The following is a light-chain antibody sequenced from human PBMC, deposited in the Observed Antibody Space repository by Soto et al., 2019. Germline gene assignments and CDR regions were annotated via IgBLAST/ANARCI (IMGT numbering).Light chain of an antibody. Sequence: IQMTQSPSSLYASVGYRVTITCRASQGISRLLAWYQQKPGKAPKLLIYQASSLENGVPSRFSGSGSGTEFSLTISSLQPDDFATYYCQQYSSHSTFGQGTKVDI. CDR1: QGISRL. J-gene: IGKJ1*01. V-gene: IGKV1-5*03. CDR2: QAS. CDR3: QQYSSHST.